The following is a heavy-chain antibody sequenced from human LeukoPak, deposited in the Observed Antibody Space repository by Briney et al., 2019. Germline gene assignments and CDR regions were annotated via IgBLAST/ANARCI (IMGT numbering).Heavy chain of an antibody. CDR2: IIPIFGTA. CDR3: AKERRDTYYYDSSGYYFGP. V-gene: IGHV1-69*13. CDR1: GGTFSSYA. D-gene: IGHD3-22*01. J-gene: IGHJ5*02. Sequence: SVKVSCKASGGTFSSYAISWVRQTPGQGLEWMGGIIPIFGTANYAQKFRGRVTITADESTSTAYMELSSLRSEDTAVYYCAKERRDTYYYDSSGYYFGPWGQGTLVTVSS.